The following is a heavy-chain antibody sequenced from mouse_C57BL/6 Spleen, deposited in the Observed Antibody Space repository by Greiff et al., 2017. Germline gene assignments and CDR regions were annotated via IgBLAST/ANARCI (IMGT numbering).Heavy chain of an antibody. Sequence: SGPELVKPGASVTIPCKASGYTFTDYNMDWVKQSHGKSLEWIGDINPNNGGTIYNQKFKGKATLTVDKSSSTAYMELRSLTSEDTAVYYCARSGGSSYEGAMDYWGQGTSVTVSS. CDR1: GYTFTDYN. CDR3: ARSGGSSYEGAMDY. D-gene: IGHD1-1*01. V-gene: IGHV1-18*01. CDR2: INPNNGGT. J-gene: IGHJ4*01.